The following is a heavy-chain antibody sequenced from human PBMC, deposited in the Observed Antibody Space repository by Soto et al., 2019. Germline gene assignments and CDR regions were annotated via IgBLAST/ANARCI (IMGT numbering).Heavy chain of an antibody. Sequence: QVQLVESGGGLVKPGGSLRLPCAASGFTFSDYYMSWIRQAPGKGLEWVSYISSSSSYTNYADSVKGRFTISRDNAKNSLYLQMNSLRAEDTAVYYCARGVELPRCQYYFDYWGQGTLVTVSS. J-gene: IGHJ4*02. CDR1: GFTFSDYY. CDR2: ISSSSSYT. D-gene: IGHD1-7*01. CDR3: ARGVELPRCQYYFDY. V-gene: IGHV3-11*06.